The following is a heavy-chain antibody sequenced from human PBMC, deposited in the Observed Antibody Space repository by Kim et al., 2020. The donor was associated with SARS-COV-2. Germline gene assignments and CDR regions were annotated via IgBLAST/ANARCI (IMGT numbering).Heavy chain of an antibody. CDR3: ARHLGTVTPGY. Sequence: SETLSLTCTVSGGSISSSSHYWGWIRQPPGKGLEWIGSIHYSGSTYYNPSLKSRVTISVDTSKNQFSLKLSSVTAADTAVFYCARHLGTVTPGYWGQGTL. D-gene: IGHD4-17*01. J-gene: IGHJ4*02. CDR2: IHYSGST. CDR1: GGSISSSSHY. V-gene: IGHV4-39*01.